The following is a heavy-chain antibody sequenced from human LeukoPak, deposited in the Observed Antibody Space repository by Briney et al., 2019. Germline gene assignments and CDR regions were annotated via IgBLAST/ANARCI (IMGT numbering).Heavy chain of an antibody. Sequence: PGGSLRLSCAASGFTFSSYSMNWVRQAPGKGLEWVSSISSSSSYIYYADSVKGRFTISRDNAKNSLYLQMNSLRAEDTAVYYCARDMIPRLYSSSCHDYWGQGTLVTVSS. D-gene: IGHD6-13*01. J-gene: IGHJ4*02. CDR2: ISSSSSYI. CDR3: ARDMIPRLYSSSCHDY. V-gene: IGHV3-21*01. CDR1: GFTFSSYS.